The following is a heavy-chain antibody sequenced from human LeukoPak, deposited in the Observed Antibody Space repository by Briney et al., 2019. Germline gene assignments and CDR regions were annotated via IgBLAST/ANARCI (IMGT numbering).Heavy chain of an antibody. CDR1: GGSISSYY. J-gene: IGHJ4*02. CDR2: IYYSGST. V-gene: IGHV4-59*01. D-gene: IGHD4-17*01. CDR3: VRSDGGRDLRDLEDF. Sequence: SETLSLTCTVSGGSISSYYWSWIRQPPGKGLEWIGYIYYSGSTNYNPSLKSQVTISVDTSKNQFSLKLSSVTAADTAVYYCVRSDGGRDLRDLEDFWGQGTLVTVSS.